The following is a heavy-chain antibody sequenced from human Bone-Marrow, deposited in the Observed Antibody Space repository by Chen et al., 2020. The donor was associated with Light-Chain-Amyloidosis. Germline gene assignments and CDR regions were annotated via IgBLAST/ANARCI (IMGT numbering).Heavy chain of an antibody. CDR3: ARGPNVRYGDYPWDTGNYYYYGMDV. Sequence: EVQLVESGGGLVKPGGSLRLSCAASGFTFSSYSMNWVRQAPGKGLEWVSSISSSSSYIYYADSVKGRFTISRDNAKNSLYLQMNSLRAEDTAVYYCARGPNVRYGDYPWDTGNYYYYGMDVWGQGTTVTVSS. V-gene: IGHV3-21*01. CDR1: GFTFSSYS. D-gene: IGHD4-17*01. J-gene: IGHJ6*02. CDR2: ISSSSSYI.